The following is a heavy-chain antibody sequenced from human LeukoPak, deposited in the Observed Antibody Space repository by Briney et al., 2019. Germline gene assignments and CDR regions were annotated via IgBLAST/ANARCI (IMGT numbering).Heavy chain of an antibody. D-gene: IGHD1-14*01. CDR1: GFTFSSYW. V-gene: IGHV3-74*01. Sequence: GGSLRLSCAASGFTFSSYWMHWVRQVPGKGLVWVARINPGGSSITYADSVKGRFTISRDNARNTLYLQMDSLRAEDTGVYYCARSNQADDYWGQGTLVTVSS. CDR2: INPGGSSI. CDR3: ARSNQADDY. J-gene: IGHJ4*02.